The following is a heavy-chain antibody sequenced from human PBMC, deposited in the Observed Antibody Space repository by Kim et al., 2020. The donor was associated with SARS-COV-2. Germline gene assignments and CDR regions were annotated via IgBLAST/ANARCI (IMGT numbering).Heavy chain of an antibody. CDR2: INHSGST. V-gene: IGHV4-34*01. CDR1: GGSFSGYY. D-gene: IGHD1-7*01. CDR3: ARGLELHWFDP. Sequence: SETLPLTCAVYGGSFSGYYWSWIRQPPGKGLEWIGEINHSGSTNYNPSLKSRVTISVDTSKNQFSLKLSSVTAADTAVYYCARGLELHWFDPWGQGTLVT. J-gene: IGHJ5*02.